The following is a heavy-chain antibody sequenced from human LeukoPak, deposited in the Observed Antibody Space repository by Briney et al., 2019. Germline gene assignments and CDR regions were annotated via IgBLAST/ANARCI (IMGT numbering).Heavy chain of an antibody. CDR3: ARDRGYCSGGSCYSIWGGYYYYYYMDV. J-gene: IGHJ6*03. D-gene: IGHD2-15*01. CDR1: GYTFTSYG. V-gene: IGHV1-69*06. Sequence: SVKVSCKASGYTFTSYGISWVRQAPGQGLEWMGGIIPIFGTANYAQKFQGRVTITADKSTSTAYMELSSLRSEDTAVYYCARDRGYCSGGSCYSIWGGYYYYYYMDVWGKGTTVTVSS. CDR2: IIPIFGTA.